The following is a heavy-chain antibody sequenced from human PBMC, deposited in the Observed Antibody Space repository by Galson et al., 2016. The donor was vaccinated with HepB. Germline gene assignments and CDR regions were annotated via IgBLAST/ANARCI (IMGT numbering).Heavy chain of an antibody. V-gene: IGHV3-23*01. CDR2: IGGSGGGT. CDR1: GFNFNNYA. Sequence: SLRLSCAAAGFNFNNYAMHWVRQAPGKGLEWVSGIGGSGGGTHYADSVKGRFTISRDNSKSTLYLQLNSLRAEDTAVYYCATWRKRGDKNDVFDMWGQGTMVTVSS. CDR3: ATWRKRGDKNDVFDM. D-gene: IGHD3-10*01. J-gene: IGHJ3*02.